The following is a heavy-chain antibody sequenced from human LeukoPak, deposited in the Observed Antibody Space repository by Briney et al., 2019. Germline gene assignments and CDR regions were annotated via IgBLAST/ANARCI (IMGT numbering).Heavy chain of an antibody. CDR1: GFRLGIIW. Sequence: GESLKFSWRGSGFRLGIIWIGWMRQMPGKGLEWMGVIYPGDSDTRYSPSFQGQVTISADKSISTAYLQWSSLKTSDPAMYYCARGGYSAYDFDCWGQGTLVTVSS. CDR2: IYPGDSDT. CDR3: ARGGYSAYDFDC. D-gene: IGHD5-12*01. J-gene: IGHJ4*02. V-gene: IGHV5-51*01.